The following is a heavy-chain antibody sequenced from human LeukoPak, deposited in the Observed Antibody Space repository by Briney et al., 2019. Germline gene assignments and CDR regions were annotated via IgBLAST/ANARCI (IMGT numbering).Heavy chain of an antibody. J-gene: IGHJ4*02. V-gene: IGHV1-18*04. CDR1: GYTFTGYY. Sequence: ASVKVSCKASGYTFTGYYMHWVRQAPGQGLEWMGWISAYNGNTNYAQKLQGRVTMTTDTSTSTAYMELRSLRSDDTAVYYCALGWLPIGDYWGQGTLVTVSS. CDR3: ALGWLPIGDY. CDR2: ISAYNGNT. D-gene: IGHD5-12*01.